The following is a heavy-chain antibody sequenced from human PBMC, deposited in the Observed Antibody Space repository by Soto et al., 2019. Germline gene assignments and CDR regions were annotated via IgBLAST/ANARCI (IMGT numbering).Heavy chain of an antibody. D-gene: IGHD3-10*01. Sequence: GGSLRLSCAASGFTFSSYGMHWVRQAPGKGLEWVAVISYDGSNKYYADSVKGRFTISRDNSKTTLYLQMNSLRAEDTAVYYCAKGGLWFGEFVNWFDPWGQGTLVTVSS. CDR2: ISYDGSNK. CDR3: AKGGLWFGEFVNWFDP. CDR1: GFTFSSYG. V-gene: IGHV3-30*18. J-gene: IGHJ5*02.